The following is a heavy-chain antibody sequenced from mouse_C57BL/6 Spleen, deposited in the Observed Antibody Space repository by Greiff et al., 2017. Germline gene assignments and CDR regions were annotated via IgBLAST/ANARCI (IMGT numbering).Heavy chain of an antibody. CDR3: ARWDYGSSYY. J-gene: IGHJ2*01. V-gene: IGHV1-22*01. D-gene: IGHD1-1*01. CDR2: INPNNGGT. Sequence: EVKLMESGPELVKPGASVKMSCKASGYTFTDYNMPWVKQSHGKSLEWIGYINPNNGGTSYNQQFKGKATLTVNKSSSTAYMELRSLTSEESAVYYCARWDYGSSYYWGQGTTLTVSS. CDR1: GYTFTDYN.